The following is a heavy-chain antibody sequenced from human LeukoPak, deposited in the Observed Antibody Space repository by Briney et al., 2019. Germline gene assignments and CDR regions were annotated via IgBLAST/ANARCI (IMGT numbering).Heavy chain of an antibody. J-gene: IGHJ4*02. V-gene: IGHV3-30*18. CDR3: AKTQRLIDFFDS. CDR2: ISYDGSNK. D-gene: IGHD1-1*01. Sequence: GGSLRLSCVASGFTFSTHVMHWVRQAPGKGLQWVAVISYDGSNKDHADSVKGRFTISRDNPGRSVHLQMNSLTSEDTAVYFCAKTQRLIDFFDSWGQGILVTVSP. CDR1: GFTFSTHV.